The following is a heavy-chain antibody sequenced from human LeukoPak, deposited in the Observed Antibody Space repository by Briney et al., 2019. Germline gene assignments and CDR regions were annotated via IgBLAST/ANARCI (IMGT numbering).Heavy chain of an antibody. J-gene: IGHJ4*02. D-gene: IGHD3-16*01. CDR1: GGSISSYY. V-gene: IGHV4-59*01. Sequence: SGTLSLTCTVSGGSISSYYLSWIRQPPGKGLEWIGYIYYSGSTNYNPSLKSRVTISVDTSKNQFSLKLSSVTAADTAVYYCARWTWGNFDYWGQGTLVTVSS. CDR3: ARWTWGNFDY. CDR2: IYYSGST.